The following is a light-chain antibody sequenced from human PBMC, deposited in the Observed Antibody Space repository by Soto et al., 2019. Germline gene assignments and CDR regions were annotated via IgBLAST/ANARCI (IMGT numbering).Light chain of an antibody. J-gene: IGKJ1*01. V-gene: IGKV1-5*01. CDR3: QNYLGT. CDR1: QSISRC. Sequence: DIQMTQSPSTLSASVGDRVTITCRASQSISRCLAWYQQKPGKAPKLLIYYASTLESGVPSRFSGSGSPTDSTLTISSPQPDNFTTYDYQNYLGTFGRGTKVEI. CDR2: YAS.